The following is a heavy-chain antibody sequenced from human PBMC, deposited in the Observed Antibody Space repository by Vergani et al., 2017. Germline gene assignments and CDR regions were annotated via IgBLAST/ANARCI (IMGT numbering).Heavy chain of an antibody. CDR3: ASLHVYLTRFRYFVWFPLLADY. Sequence: EVPLVQSGAEVKKPGESLKISCKGSGYSFTSYWIGWVRQMPGKGLEWMGIIYPGDSDTRYSPSFQGQVTISADKSISTAYLQWSSLKASDTAMYYCASLHVYLTRFRYFVWFPLLADYWGQGTLVTVSS. CDR1: GYSFTSYW. V-gene: IGHV5-51*01. D-gene: IGHD3-9*01. CDR2: IYPGDSDT. J-gene: IGHJ4*02.